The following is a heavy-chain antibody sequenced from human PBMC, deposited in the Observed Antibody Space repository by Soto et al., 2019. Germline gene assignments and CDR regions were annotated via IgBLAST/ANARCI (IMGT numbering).Heavy chain of an antibody. V-gene: IGHV3-21*01. D-gene: IGHD3-3*01. Sequence: GGSLRLSCAASGFTFSSYSMNWVRQAPGKGLEWVSSISSSSSYIYYADSVKGRFTISRDNAKNSLYLQMNSLRAEDTAVYYCARDLGGITIFGVAPRQGPPPGYYFDYWGQGTLVTVSS. CDR2: ISSSSSYI. CDR1: GFTFSSYS. CDR3: ARDLGGITIFGVAPRQGPPPGYYFDY. J-gene: IGHJ4*02.